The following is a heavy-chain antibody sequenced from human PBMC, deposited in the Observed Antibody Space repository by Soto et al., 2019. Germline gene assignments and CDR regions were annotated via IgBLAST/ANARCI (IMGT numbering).Heavy chain of an antibody. V-gene: IGHV1-2*04. CDR3: ARDRYYYDSSGMFDY. CDR2: INPNSGGT. J-gene: IGHJ4*02. D-gene: IGHD3-22*01. CDR1: GYTFTGYY. Sequence: QVQLVQSGAEVKKPGVSVKVSCKASGYTFTGYYMHWVRQAPGQGLEWMGWINPNSGGTNYAQKFQGWVTMTRDTSISTAYMELSRLRSDDTAVYYCARDRYYYDSSGMFDYWGQGTLFTVSS.